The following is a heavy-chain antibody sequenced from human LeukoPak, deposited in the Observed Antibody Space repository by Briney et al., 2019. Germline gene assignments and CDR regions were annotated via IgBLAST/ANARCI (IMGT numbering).Heavy chain of an antibody. D-gene: IGHD3-16*02. CDR3: ARDGHYDYVWGSYRSRGFDY. CDR1: GYSISSGYY. Sequence: SETLSLTCTVSGYSISSGYYWGWIRQPPGKGLEWIGSIYHSGSTYYNPSLKSRVTISVDTSKNQFSLKLSSVTAADTAVYYCARDGHYDYVWGSYRSRGFDYWGQGTLVTVSS. J-gene: IGHJ4*02. CDR2: IYHSGST. V-gene: IGHV4-38-2*02.